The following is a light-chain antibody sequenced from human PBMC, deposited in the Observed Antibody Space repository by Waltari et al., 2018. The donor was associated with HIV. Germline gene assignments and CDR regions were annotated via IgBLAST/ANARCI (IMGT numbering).Light chain of an antibody. CDR1: QSVSSN. Sequence: EIVMTQSPATLSVSPGERATLSCRASQSVSSNLAWYQQKPGQAPRLLIYGASTRATGVPAMFSGSGSGTEFTLTISSLQSEDFAVYYCQQYINRPPYTFGQGTKLEI. J-gene: IGKJ2*01. CDR3: QQYINRPPYT. CDR2: GAS. V-gene: IGKV3-15*01.